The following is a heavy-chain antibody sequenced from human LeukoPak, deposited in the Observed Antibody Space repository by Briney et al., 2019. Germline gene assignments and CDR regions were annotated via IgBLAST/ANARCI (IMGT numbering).Heavy chain of an antibody. CDR1: AGSISSDSYY. J-gene: IGHJ4*02. Sequence: PSETLSLTCTVSAGSISSDSYYWGWIRQPPGKGLEWIGTIYYSGNTYYNPSLKSRLTISVDTSKNQFSLKLSSVTAADTAVYYCARGRALFDWGQGTLVTVSS. CDR2: IYYSGNT. D-gene: IGHD2-21*01. CDR3: ARGRALFD. V-gene: IGHV4-39*07.